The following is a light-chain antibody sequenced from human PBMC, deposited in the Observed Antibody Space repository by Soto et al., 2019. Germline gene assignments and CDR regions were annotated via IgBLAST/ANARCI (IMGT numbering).Light chain of an antibody. CDR2: GAS. CDR3: QKYGSSPYT. J-gene: IGKJ2*01. V-gene: IGKV3-20*01. CDR1: QSVSSSY. Sequence: EIVLTQSPGTLSLSPGERATLSCRASQSVSSSYLAWYQQKPGQAPRLLIYGASSRATGIPDRFSGSGSGTDLTVTISRLEPEDFAVYYCQKYGSSPYTFGQGTRLEIK.